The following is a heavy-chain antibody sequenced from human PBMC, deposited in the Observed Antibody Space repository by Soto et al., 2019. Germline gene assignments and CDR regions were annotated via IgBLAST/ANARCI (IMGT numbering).Heavy chain of an antibody. CDR2: IVGSGDNT. Sequence: PGGSLRLSCAASGFTFSGNAMSWVRQAPGKGLEWVSSIVGSGDNTYYADSVRGRFTISRDNSQSTLYLQMNSLRADDTALYYCAKAGGDCSGGTCYSGQADCWGQGTLVTVSS. CDR3: AKAGGDCSGGTCYSGQADC. CDR1: GFTFSGNA. J-gene: IGHJ4*02. V-gene: IGHV3-23*01. D-gene: IGHD2-15*01.